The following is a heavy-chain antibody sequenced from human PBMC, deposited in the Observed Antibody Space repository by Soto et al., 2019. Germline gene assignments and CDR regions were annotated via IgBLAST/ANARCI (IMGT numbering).Heavy chain of an antibody. D-gene: IGHD2-15*01. J-gene: IGHJ4*02. V-gene: IGHV3-23*01. CDR3: AKRRGAGGHFDY. Sequence: GGSLRLSCAASGLTFSTYAMGWVRQAPGKGLEWVSVVSSGGGTHYADSVKGRFTVSRDNSKNTLSLQMNSLRADDTAVYYCAKRRGAGGHFDYWGQGALVTVSS. CDR1: GLTFSTYA. CDR2: VSSGGGT.